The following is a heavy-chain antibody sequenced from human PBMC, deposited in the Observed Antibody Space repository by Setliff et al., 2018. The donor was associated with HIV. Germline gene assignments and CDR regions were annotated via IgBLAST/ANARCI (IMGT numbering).Heavy chain of an antibody. Sequence: ASETLSLTCILSGGSISTSNYYWGWIRQPPGKGLGWIGSIYYSGSTYYTPSLKSRVTISVDTSKNQFSLKLSSVTAADTAVYYCARHFGWLPREIDYWGQGTLVTSPQ. J-gene: IGHJ4*02. CDR1: GGSISTSNYY. V-gene: IGHV4-39*01. CDR3: ARHFGWLPREIDY. CDR2: IYYSGST. D-gene: IGHD5-12*01.